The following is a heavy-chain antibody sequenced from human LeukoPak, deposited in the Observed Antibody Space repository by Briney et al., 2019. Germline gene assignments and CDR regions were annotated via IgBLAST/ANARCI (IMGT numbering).Heavy chain of an antibody. CDR1: GGSISSYY. Sequence: SETLSLTCTVSGGSISSYYWSWIRQPPGKGLEWIGYIYYSGSTNYNPSLKSRVTISVDTSKNQFSLKLSSVTAADTAVYYCARDFRVGTYALDIWGQGTMVTVSS. J-gene: IGHJ3*02. D-gene: IGHD2-21*02. CDR2: IYYSGST. CDR3: ARDFRVGTYALDI. V-gene: IGHV4-59*01.